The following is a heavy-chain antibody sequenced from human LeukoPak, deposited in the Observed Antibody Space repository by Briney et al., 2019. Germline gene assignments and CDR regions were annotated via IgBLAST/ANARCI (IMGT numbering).Heavy chain of an antibody. CDR2: IYYSGST. V-gene: IGHV4-31*03. CDR3: ARARSYCSSTSCYEIDAFDI. CDR1: GVSISSGGYY. J-gene: IGHJ3*02. Sequence: TSETLSLTCTVSGVSISSGGYYWRWIRQHPGKGPEWIGYIYYSGSTYYHPSLKSRVTISVDTSKNQFSLKLSSVTAADTAVYYCARARSYCSSTSCYEIDAFDIWGQGTMVTVSS. D-gene: IGHD2-2*01.